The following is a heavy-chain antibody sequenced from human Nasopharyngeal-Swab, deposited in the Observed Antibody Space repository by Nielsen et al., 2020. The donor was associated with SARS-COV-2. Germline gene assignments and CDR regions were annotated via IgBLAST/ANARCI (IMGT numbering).Heavy chain of an antibody. J-gene: IGHJ6*02. Sequence: SETLSLTCAVYGGSFSGYYWGWIRQPPGKGLEWIGSIYYSGSTYYNPSLKSRVTISVDTSKNQFSLKLSSVTAADTAVYYCARYPSNYYYSYVMDIWGQGTTVTVSS. CDR2: IYYSGST. CDR1: GGSFSGYY. V-gene: IGHV4-39*01. CDR3: ARYPSNYYYSYVMDI.